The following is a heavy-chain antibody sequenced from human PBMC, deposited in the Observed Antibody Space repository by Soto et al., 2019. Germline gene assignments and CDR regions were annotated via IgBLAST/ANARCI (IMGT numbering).Heavy chain of an antibody. CDR1: GFTFSSYG. Sequence: QVQLVESGGGVVQPGRSLRLSCAASGFTFSSYGMHWVRQAPGKGLEWVAVIWYDGSNKYYADSVKGRFTISRDNSKNTLYLQMNSLGAEDTAVYYCGRGQLRWGAFDIWGQGTMVTVSS. V-gene: IGHV3-33*01. CDR3: GRGQLRWGAFDI. J-gene: IGHJ3*02. CDR2: IWYDGSNK. D-gene: IGHD2-2*01.